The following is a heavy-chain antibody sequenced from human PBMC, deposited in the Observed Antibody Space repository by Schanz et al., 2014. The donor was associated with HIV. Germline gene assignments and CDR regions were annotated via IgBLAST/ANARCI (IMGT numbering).Heavy chain of an antibody. CDR1: GFTFNSYG. CDR3: ARDLGGDFWSTQGGFDP. V-gene: IGHV3-33*05. CDR2: ISYDGRNK. Sequence: QVQLVESGGGVVQPGRSLRLSCAASGFTFNSYGMHWVRQAPGKGLEWVSVISYDGRNKLYADSVKGRFTISRDNSKNTLYLQMKSLRVEDTAVYYCARDLGGDFWSTQGGFDPWGQGTLVTVSS. J-gene: IGHJ5*02. D-gene: IGHD3-3*01.